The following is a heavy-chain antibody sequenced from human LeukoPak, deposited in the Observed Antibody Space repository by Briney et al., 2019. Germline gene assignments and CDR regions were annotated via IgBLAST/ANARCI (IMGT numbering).Heavy chain of an antibody. CDR2: INRNGGST. CDR3: AKAFRGLREYYYYMDV. D-gene: IGHD3-16*01. V-gene: IGHV3-20*04. Sequence: GGSLRLSCAASGFIFDDYGMNWVRQAPGKGLEWVSGINRNGGSTGYADSVKGRFTISRDNAKNSLYLQMNSLRAEDTAVYYCAKAFRGLREYYYYMDVWGKGTTVTVSS. CDR1: GFIFDDYG. J-gene: IGHJ6*03.